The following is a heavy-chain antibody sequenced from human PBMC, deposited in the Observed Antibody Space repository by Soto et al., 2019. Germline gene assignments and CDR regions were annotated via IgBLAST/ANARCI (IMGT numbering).Heavy chain of an antibody. CDR3: ARGDSTDCSNGVCSFFYNHDMDV. Sequence: GASVKVSCKASGYTFTSYYIHWVRQAPGQGLEWMGIINPSGGSTSYAQKFQGWVTMTTDTSISTASMELTRLTSDDTAIYYCARGDSTDCSNGVCSFFYNHDMDVWGQGTTVTVSS. CDR2: INPSGGST. V-gene: IGHV1-46*01. D-gene: IGHD2-8*01. CDR1: GYTFTSYY. J-gene: IGHJ6*02.